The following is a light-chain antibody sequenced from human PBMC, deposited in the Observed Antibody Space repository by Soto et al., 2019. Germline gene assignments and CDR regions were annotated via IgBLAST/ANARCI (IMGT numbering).Light chain of an antibody. J-gene: IGLJ1*01. V-gene: IGLV2-14*01. CDR3: SSYTSSTTSV. CDR1: SSDVGGYNH. CDR2: EVS. Sequence: QSVLTQPASVSGSPGQSITISCTGTSSDVGGYNHVSWYQQYSGKAPKLMIYEVSNRPSGVSNRFSGSKSGNTASLTISRLQAEDEADYYCSSYTSSTTSVFGTGTKVTVL.